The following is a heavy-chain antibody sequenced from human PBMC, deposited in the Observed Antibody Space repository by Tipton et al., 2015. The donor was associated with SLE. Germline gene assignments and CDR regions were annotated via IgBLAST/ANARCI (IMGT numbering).Heavy chain of an antibody. CDR2: ISSSSIYI. Sequence: GSLRLSCAASGFSLSTFSMNWVRQAPGMGLEWVSSISSSSIYIYYADSVKGRFTISRDNAKNSLYLQMNSLRAEDTAVYYCARDSQYCGGDCYGGMDVWGQGTTVTVSS. CDR1: GFSLSTFS. V-gene: IGHV3-21*03. J-gene: IGHJ6*02. D-gene: IGHD2-21*01. CDR3: ARDSQYCGGDCYGGMDV.